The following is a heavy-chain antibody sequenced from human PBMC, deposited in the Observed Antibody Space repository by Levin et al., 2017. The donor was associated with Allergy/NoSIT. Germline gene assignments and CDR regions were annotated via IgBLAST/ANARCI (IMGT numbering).Heavy chain of an antibody. V-gene: IGHV1-2*06. CDR3: ARGPNPSLGSSWFDF. Sequence: PLASVKVSCKPSGYTFTGYYIHWVRQAPGQGLEWMGRISPSSGVTTYAHKFQGRVTMTRDTSISTAYMELSDLRSDDTAVYYCARGPNPSLGSSWFDFWGQGTMATVSS. CDR2: ISPSSGVT. D-gene: IGHD6-13*01. J-gene: IGHJ5*01. CDR1: GYTFTGYY.